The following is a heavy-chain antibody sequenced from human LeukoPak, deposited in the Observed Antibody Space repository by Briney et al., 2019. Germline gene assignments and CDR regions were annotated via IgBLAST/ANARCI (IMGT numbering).Heavy chain of an antibody. Sequence: ASVKVSCKASGYTFINYGLSWMRQAPGQGLEWMGWISGYNGKTKYAQRLQGRVTMTTDTSTSTAYMELSRLRSDDTAVYYCARVQVDLAFDIWGQGTMVTVSS. CDR3: ARVQVDLAFDI. V-gene: IGHV1-18*01. CDR2: ISGYNGKT. J-gene: IGHJ3*02. CDR1: GYTFINYG. D-gene: IGHD5-12*01.